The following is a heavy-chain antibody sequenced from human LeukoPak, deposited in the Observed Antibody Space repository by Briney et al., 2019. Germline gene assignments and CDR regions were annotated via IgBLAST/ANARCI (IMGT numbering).Heavy chain of an antibody. CDR2: ISYDGSKV. V-gene: IGHV3-30*18. Sequence: GGSLRLSCAASGYTFINYGMHWVRQAPGKGLEWVAVISYDGSKVFYGDFVKGRFTISRDDPKDTAYLQMNSLRVEDRAVYYCAKDDAGLPDYWGQGTPVTVSS. CDR1: GYTFINYG. J-gene: IGHJ4*02. CDR3: AKDDAGLPDY. D-gene: IGHD2-15*01.